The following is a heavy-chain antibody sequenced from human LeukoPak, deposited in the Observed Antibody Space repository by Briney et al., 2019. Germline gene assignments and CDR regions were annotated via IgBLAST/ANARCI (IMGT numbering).Heavy chain of an antibody. J-gene: IGHJ4*02. CDR3: ARIWVAPLSFDY. Sequence: SETLSLTCAVFGFSISSGYYWGWIRQPPGKGLGWIGSISHSGSTYYNPSLKSRVTISVDTSKNQFSLKLRSVTAADTALYYCARIWVAPLSFDYWGQGTLVTVSS. CDR2: ISHSGST. CDR1: GFSISSGYY. V-gene: IGHV4-38-2*01. D-gene: IGHD2-15*01.